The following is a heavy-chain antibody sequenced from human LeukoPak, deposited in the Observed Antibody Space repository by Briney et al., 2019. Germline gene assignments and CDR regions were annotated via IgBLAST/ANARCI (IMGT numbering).Heavy chain of an antibody. CDR1: GFTVSSNY. CDR3: TRDIRGVGYYTAFDI. CDR2: IRSKAYGGTT. J-gene: IGHJ3*02. D-gene: IGHD1-26*01. Sequence: GSLRLSCAASGFTVSSNYMSWVRQAPGKGLEWVGFIRSKAYGGTTEYAASVKGRFTISRDDSKSIAYLQMNSLKTEDTAVYYCTRDIRGVGYYTAFDIWGQGTMVTVSS. V-gene: IGHV3-49*04.